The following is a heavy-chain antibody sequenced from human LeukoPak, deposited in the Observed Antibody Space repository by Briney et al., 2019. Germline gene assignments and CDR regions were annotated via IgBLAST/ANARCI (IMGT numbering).Heavy chain of an antibody. CDR2: LFYTGST. Sequence: SETLSLTCTVSGGSISSRTYYWGWIRQPPGKGLEWIGSLFYTGSTYYNPSLESRVTISLDTSNNQFSLKLTSVTAADTAIYYCARGSEDSSGHIPANWFDPWGQGTLVTVSS. V-gene: IGHV4-39*07. CDR3: ARGSEDSSGHIPANWFDP. J-gene: IGHJ5*02. CDR1: GGSISSRTYY. D-gene: IGHD3-22*01.